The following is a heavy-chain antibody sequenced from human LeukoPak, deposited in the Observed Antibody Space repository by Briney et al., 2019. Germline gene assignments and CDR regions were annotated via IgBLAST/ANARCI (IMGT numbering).Heavy chain of an antibody. J-gene: IGHJ4*02. CDR3: ARRGLAVAGYYFDY. Sequence: SETLSLTCTVSGGSISSSSYYWGWIRQPPGKGLEWIGNIYYSGSTYYNPSLKSRVTISVDTSKNQFSLKLSSVTAADTAVYYCARRGLAVAGYYFDYWGQGILVTVSS. CDR2: IYYSGST. D-gene: IGHD6-19*01. CDR1: GGSISSSSYY. V-gene: IGHV4-39*01.